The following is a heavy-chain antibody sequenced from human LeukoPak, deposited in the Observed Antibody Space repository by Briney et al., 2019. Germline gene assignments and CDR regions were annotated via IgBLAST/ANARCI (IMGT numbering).Heavy chain of an antibody. CDR1: GLTFSNAW. CDR3: TTDHLIEGAGLWALLTSFDY. J-gene: IGHJ4*02. V-gene: IGHV3-15*01. CDR2: IKSKTDGGTT. Sequence: GGSLRLSCAASGLTFSNAWMSWVRQAPGKGLEWVGRIKSKTDGGTTDYAAPVKGRFTISRDDSKNTLYLQMNSLKTEDTAVYYCTTDHLIEGAGLWALLTSFDYWGQGTLVTVSS. D-gene: IGHD1-26*01.